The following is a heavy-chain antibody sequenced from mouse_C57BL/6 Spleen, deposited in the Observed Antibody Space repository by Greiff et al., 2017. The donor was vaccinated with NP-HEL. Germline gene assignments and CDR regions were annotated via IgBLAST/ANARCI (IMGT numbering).Heavy chain of an antibody. CDR1: GFTFTDYY. V-gene: IGHV7-3*01. J-gene: IGHJ4*01. Sequence: EVQRVESGGGLVQPGASLSLSCAASGFTFTDYYMSWVRQPPGKALEWLGFIRNKANGYTTEYSASVKGRFTISRDNSQSILYLQMDALRAEDSATYYCARWGLTGPPMDYWGQGTSVTVSS. CDR3: ARWGLTGPPMDY. CDR2: IRNKANGYTT. D-gene: IGHD4-1*01.